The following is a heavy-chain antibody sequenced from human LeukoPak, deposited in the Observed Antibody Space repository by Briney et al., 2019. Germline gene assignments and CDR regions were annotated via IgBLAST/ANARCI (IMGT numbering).Heavy chain of an antibody. CDR2: MYYSGSI. CDR1: GGSIISTSYY. Sequence: SETLSLTCTVSGGSIISTSYYWGWIRQPPGKGLEWIGSMYYSGSIYYNPSLKSRVTISLDTSKNQFSLNVRSVTAADTAVYYCARRSNRNGRGAFDYWGQGILLTVSS. V-gene: IGHV4-39*01. D-gene: IGHD2-8*01. J-gene: IGHJ4*02. CDR3: ARRSNRNGRGAFDY.